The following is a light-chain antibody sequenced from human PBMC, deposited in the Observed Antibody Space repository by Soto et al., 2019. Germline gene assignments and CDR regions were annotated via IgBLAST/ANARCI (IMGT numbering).Light chain of an antibody. J-gene: IGKJ4*01. Sequence: EIVLTQSPATLSLSPGERATLSCRASQSVSSYLAWYQQKPGQAPRILIYDASNRATGIPARFSGSGSGTDFTLTISRLEAEDFAVYYCQQYGSSPLTFGGGTKVDIK. CDR1: QSVSSY. CDR2: DAS. CDR3: QQYGSSPLT. V-gene: IGKV3-20*01.